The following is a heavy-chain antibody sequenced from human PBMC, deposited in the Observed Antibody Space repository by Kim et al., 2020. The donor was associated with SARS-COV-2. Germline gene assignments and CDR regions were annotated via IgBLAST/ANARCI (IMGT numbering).Heavy chain of an antibody. CDR1: GGSISSSYY. CDR2: SHYSGTT. J-gene: IGHJ4*02. V-gene: IGHV4-59*01. CDR3: ARGAVQLWSNFDN. D-gene: IGHD5-18*01. Sequence: SETLSLTCTVSGGSISSSYYWSWIRQPPGKGLEWIGYSHYSGTTKYNPSLKSRVTISVDTSKSQFSLKLNSVTAADTAVYFCARGAVQLWSNFDNWGQGTLVTVSS.